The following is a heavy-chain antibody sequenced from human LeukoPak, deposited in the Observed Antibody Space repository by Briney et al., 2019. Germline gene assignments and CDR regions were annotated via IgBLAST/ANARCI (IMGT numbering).Heavy chain of an antibody. V-gene: IGHV3-48*02. J-gene: IGHJ3*02. Sequence: GGSLRLSCAASGFTFRSYDMNWLRQAPGKGLEWLSYITGSSSTIYYADSVKGRFTISRDNAKSSLYLQMNSLRDEDTAVYYCARDMGGPAATDAFDIWGQGTMVTVSS. CDR3: ARDMGGPAATDAFDI. CDR2: ITGSSSTI. D-gene: IGHD3-16*01. CDR1: GFTFRSYD.